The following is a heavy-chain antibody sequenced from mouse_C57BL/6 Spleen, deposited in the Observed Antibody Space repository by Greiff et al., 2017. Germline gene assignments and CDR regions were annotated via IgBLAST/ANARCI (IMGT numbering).Heavy chain of an antibody. V-gene: IGHV1-7*01. CDR1: GYTFTSYR. Sequence: QVHVKQSGAELAKPGASVKLSCKASGYTFTSYRMHWVKQRPGQGLEWIGYFHPSSGYTKYNQKFKDKATLTADKSSSTAYVQLSRLTYEDSADYYSARTTLVERAMDYWGQGTSVTVSS. J-gene: IGHJ4*01. CDR2: FHPSSGYT. CDR3: ARTTLVERAMDY. D-gene: IGHD1-1*01.